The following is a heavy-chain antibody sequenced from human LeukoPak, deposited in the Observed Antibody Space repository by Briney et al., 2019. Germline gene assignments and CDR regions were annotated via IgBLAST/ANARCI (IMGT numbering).Heavy chain of an antibody. V-gene: IGHV4-34*01. CDR3: ARDVVVVLRRDPYYYYYGMDV. D-gene: IGHD2-2*01. CDR1: GGSISDYY. J-gene: IGHJ6*02. CDR2: INHSGST. Sequence: PSETLSLTCTVSGGSISDYYWSWIRQPPGKGLEWIGEINHSGSTNYNPSLKSRVTISVDTSKNQFSLKLSSVTAADTAVYYCARDVVVVLRRDPYYYYYGMDVWGQGTTVTVSS.